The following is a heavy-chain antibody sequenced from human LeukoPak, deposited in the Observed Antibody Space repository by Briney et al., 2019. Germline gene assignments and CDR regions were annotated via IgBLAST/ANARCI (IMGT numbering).Heavy chain of an antibody. CDR3: ARGSGYENFDY. CDR1: GGSISSYY. J-gene: IGHJ4*02. D-gene: IGHD5-12*01. CDR2: IYYSGST. V-gene: IGHV4-59*07. Sequence: PSDTLSLTCTVSGGSISSYYWSWIRQPPGKGLEWIGYIYYSGSTNYNPSLKSRVTTSVDTSKNQFSLKLSSVTAADTAVYYCARGSGYENFDYWGQGTLVTVSS.